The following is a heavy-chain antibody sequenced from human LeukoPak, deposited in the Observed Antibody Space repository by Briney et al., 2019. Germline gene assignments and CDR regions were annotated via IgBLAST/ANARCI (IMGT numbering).Heavy chain of an antibody. Sequence: GGSLRLSCAASGFTFSSYAMSWVRQAPGKGLEWVSAISGSGGSTYYADSVKGRFTISRDNSKNTLCLQMNSLRAEDTAVYYCARGDYYGSGSWLFDYWGQGTLVTVSP. CDR2: ISGSGGST. CDR1: GFTFSSYA. CDR3: ARGDYYGSGSWLFDY. D-gene: IGHD3-10*01. V-gene: IGHV3-23*01. J-gene: IGHJ4*02.